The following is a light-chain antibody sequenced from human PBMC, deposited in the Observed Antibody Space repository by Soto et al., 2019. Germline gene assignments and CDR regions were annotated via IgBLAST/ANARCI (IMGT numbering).Light chain of an antibody. CDR1: SSDIGGYNY. Sequence: QSALTQPASLSGSPGQSITISCTGTSSDIGGYNYVSWYQQHPGKAPKLMISDVSNRPSGVSNRFSGSKSGNTASLTISGLQAEDEADYYCSSYRASGPTNYVFGTGTKLTVL. CDR2: DVS. J-gene: IGLJ1*01. V-gene: IGLV2-14*03. CDR3: SSYRASGPTNYV.